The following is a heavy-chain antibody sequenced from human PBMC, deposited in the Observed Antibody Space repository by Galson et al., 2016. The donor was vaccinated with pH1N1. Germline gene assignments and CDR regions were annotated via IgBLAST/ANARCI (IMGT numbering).Heavy chain of an antibody. D-gene: IGHD3-3*01. Sequence: LSLTCTVSGGSISSDSDYWTWIRQPAGKGLEWIGRVSGTGTTNYNPSLKSRVTISIDTSKNQFSLKMASVTAADTAGYFCARESLEWLIVSGHRVELNWFDSWGQGTLVTVSS. CDR3: ARESLEWLIVSGHRVELNWFDS. J-gene: IGHJ5*01. V-gene: IGHV4-61*02. CDR1: GGSISSDSDY. CDR2: VSGTGTT.